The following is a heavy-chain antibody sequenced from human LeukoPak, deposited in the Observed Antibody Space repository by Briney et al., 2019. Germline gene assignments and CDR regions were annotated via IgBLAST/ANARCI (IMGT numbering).Heavy chain of an antibody. CDR1: GGSFSGYY. V-gene: IGHV4-34*01. CDR3: ARAKIQLWFLPSPFDY. CDR2: INHSGST. J-gene: IGHJ4*02. Sequence: PSETLSLTCAVYGGSFSGYYWSWIRQPPGKGLEWIGEINHSGSTNYNPSLKSRVTISVDTSKNQFSLKLSSVTAADTAVYYCARAKIQLWFLPSPFDYWGQGTLVTVPS. D-gene: IGHD5-18*01.